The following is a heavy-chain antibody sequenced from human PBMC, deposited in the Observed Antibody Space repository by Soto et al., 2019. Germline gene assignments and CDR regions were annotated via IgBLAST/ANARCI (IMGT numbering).Heavy chain of an antibody. V-gene: IGHV3-30-3*01. D-gene: IGHD6-13*01. CDR1: GFTFSNYA. CDR3: ARDQEGSSWYGY. CDR2: ISYDGSKK. Sequence: PGGSLRLSCAASGFTFSNYAMHWVRQAPGKGLEWVALISYDGSKKYFADSVKGRFTISRDNSKNTLYLQMNSLRTEDTAVYYCARDQEGSSWYGYWGQGTLVTVSS. J-gene: IGHJ4*02.